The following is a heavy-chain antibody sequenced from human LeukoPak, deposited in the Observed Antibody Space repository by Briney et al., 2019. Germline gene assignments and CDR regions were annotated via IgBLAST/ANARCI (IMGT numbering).Heavy chain of an antibody. CDR3: AKPITMVRGVQVSFDY. CDR1: GLTFSSYA. Sequence: GGSLRLSCAASGLTFSSYAMSWVRQAPGKGLEWVSAISGSGGSTYYADSVKGRFTISRDNSKNTLYLQMNSLRAGDTAVYYCAKPITMVRGVQVSFDYWGQGTLVTVSS. CDR2: ISGSGGST. D-gene: IGHD3-10*01. J-gene: IGHJ4*02. V-gene: IGHV3-23*01.